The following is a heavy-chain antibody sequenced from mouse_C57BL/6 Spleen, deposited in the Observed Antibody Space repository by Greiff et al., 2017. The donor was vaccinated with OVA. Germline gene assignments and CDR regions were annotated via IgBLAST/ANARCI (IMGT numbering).Heavy chain of an antibody. CDR3: ERGGDGYYEYYAMDY. CDR1: GYTFTDYY. Sequence: QVQLKQSGPELVKPGASVKISCKASGYTFTDYYINWVKQRPGQGLEWIGWIFPGSGSTYYNEKFKGKATLTVDKSSSTAYMLLSSLTSEDSAVYFCERGGDGYYEYYAMDYWGQGTSVTVSS. D-gene: IGHD2-3*01. V-gene: IGHV1-75*01. CDR2: IFPGSGST. J-gene: IGHJ4*01.